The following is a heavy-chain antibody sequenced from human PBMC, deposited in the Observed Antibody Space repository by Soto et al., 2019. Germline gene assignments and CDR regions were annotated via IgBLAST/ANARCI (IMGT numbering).Heavy chain of an antibody. CDR3: AKAESPYCSGGSCYSGLFDY. D-gene: IGHD2-15*01. CDR1: GFTFDDYA. Sequence: GGSLRLSCAASGFTFDDYAMHWVRQAPGKGLEWVSGISWNSGSIGYADSVKGRFTISRDNAKNSLYLQMNSLRAEDTALYYCAKAESPYCSGGSCYSGLFDYWGQGTLVTVSS. V-gene: IGHV3-9*01. J-gene: IGHJ4*02. CDR2: ISWNSGSI.